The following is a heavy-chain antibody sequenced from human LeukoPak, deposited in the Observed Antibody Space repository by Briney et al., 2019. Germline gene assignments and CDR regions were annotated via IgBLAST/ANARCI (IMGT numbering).Heavy chain of an antibody. D-gene: IGHD3-16*02. V-gene: IGHV3-48*03. Sequence: GGSLRLSCAASGFTFSSYEMNWVRQAPGKGLEWVSYISSSSSTIYYADSVKGRFTISRDSAKNSLSLQMNSLRAEDTAVYYCARDSGDYVWGSYRHDAFDIWGQGTMVTVSS. J-gene: IGHJ3*02. CDR1: GFTFSSYE. CDR2: ISSSSSTI. CDR3: ARDSGDYVWGSYRHDAFDI.